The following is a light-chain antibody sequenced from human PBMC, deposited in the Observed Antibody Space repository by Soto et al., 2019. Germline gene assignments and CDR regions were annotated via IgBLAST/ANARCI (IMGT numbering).Light chain of an antibody. CDR3: ETWDSKTVV. CDR2: LEGSGSY. CDR1: SGHSGYV. Sequence: QPVLTQSSSASASLGSSVKLTCTLSSGHSGYVIAWHQQQSWKAPRYLMKLEGSGSYNKGSGVPDRFSGSSSGADRYLTISTLQFEDEADYYCETWDSKTVVFGGGTKLTVL. J-gene: IGLJ2*01. V-gene: IGLV4-60*02.